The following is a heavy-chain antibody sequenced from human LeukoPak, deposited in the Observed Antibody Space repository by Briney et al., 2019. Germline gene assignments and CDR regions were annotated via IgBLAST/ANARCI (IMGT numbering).Heavy chain of an antibody. CDR3: AKEPRGVATIADY. Sequence: GGSLRLSCAASGFTFDDYAMHWVRQAPGKGLEWVSAISGSGGSTYYADSVKGRFTISRDNSKNTLYLQMNSLRAEDTAVYYCAKEPRGVATIADYWGQGTLVTVSS. V-gene: IGHV3-23*01. D-gene: IGHD5-12*01. CDR1: GFTFDDYA. CDR2: ISGSGGST. J-gene: IGHJ4*02.